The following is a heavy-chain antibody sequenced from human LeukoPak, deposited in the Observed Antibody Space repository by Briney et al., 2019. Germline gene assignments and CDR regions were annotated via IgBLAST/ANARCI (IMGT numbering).Heavy chain of an antibody. J-gene: IGHJ3*02. Sequence: GGSLRLSCAVSGLTFSSSWMDWVRQAPGKGPEWVAHIKENGNEQYYAESVKGRFTISRDNAEKSLCLQMNSLRAEDTAVYYCARGPGDFDASDIWGQGTMVTVSS. V-gene: IGHV3-7*01. D-gene: IGHD1-14*01. CDR1: GLTFSSSW. CDR2: IKENGNEQ. CDR3: ARGPGDFDASDI.